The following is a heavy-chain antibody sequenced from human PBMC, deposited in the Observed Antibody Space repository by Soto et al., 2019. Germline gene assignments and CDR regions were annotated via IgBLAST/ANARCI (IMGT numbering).Heavy chain of an antibody. V-gene: IGHV1-18*04. CDR3: AREKQQQWLVPVWFDP. J-gene: IGHJ5*02. CDR1: GYTFTSYG. Sequence: GXSVKVSCKASGYTFTSYGISWVRQAPGQGLEWMGWISAYNGNTNYAQKLQGRVTMTTDTSTSTAYMELRSLRSDDTAVYYCAREKQQQWLVPVWFDPWGKGTLVTVSS. CDR2: ISAYNGNT. D-gene: IGHD6-19*01.